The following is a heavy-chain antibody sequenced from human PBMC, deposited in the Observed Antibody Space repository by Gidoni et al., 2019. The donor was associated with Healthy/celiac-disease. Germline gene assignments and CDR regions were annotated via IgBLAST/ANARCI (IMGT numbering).Heavy chain of an antibody. J-gene: IGHJ4*02. CDR1: GFTFSSYG. CDR3: ANGCLGDYGIFDY. D-gene: IGHD4-17*01. V-gene: IGHV3-30*18. Sequence: QVQLVESGGGVVQPGRSLRLSCAASGFTFSSYGLHWVRQAPGKGLEWVAVISYDGSNKYYADSVKGRFTISRDNSKNTLYLQMNSLRAEDTAVYYCANGCLGDYGIFDYWGQGTLVTVSS. CDR2: ISYDGSNK.